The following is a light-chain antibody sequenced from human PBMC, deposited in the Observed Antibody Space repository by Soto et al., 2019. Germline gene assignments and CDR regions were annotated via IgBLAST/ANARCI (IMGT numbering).Light chain of an antibody. CDR3: SSYAGNNNVL. Sequence: QSALTQPPSASGSPGQSVTISCTGTSSDVGSYRFVSWYQQHPGKAPKLLIYEVSKRPSGVPDRFSASTSGNTASLTVSGLQADDEADYYCSSYAGNNNVLFGGGTKLTVL. CDR2: EVS. V-gene: IGLV2-8*01. J-gene: IGLJ2*01. CDR1: SSDVGSYRF.